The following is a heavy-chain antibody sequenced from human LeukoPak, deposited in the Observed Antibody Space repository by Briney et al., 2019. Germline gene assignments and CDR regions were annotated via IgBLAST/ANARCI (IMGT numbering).Heavy chain of an antibody. CDR3: ARVLGLEYSSSFYYFDY. J-gene: IGHJ4*02. D-gene: IGHD6-6*01. V-gene: IGHV4-31*03. CDR2: IYYGGST. CDR1: GGSISSGGYY. Sequence: PSETLSLTCTVSGGSISSGGYYWSWIRQHPGKGLEWVGYIYYGGSTYYNPSLKSRVTISVDTSKNQFSLKLSSVTAADTAVYYCARVLGLEYSSSFYYFDYWGQGTLVTVPS.